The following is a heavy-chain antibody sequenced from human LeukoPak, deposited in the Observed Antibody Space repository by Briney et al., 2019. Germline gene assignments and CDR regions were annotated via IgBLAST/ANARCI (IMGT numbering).Heavy chain of an antibody. CDR1: GFTFSSYA. Sequence: PGGSLRLSCAASGFTFSSYAMSWVRQAPGKGLEWVSAISGSGGSTYYADSVKGRLTLSRDNSKNTLYLQMNSLRAEDTAVYYCAKGPDVLRFLEWPIPYDYWGQGTLVTVSS. CDR2: ISGSGGST. D-gene: IGHD3-3*01. V-gene: IGHV3-23*01. CDR3: AKGPDVLRFLEWPIPYDY. J-gene: IGHJ4*02.